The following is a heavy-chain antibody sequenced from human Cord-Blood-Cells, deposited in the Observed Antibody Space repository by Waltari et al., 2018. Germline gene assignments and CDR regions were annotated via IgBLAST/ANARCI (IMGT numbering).Heavy chain of an antibody. D-gene: IGHD1-1*01. CDR2: SIPILGIA. J-gene: IGHJ2*01. Sequence: QVQLVQSGAEVKKPGSSVKVSCKASGGTFSSYAISWVRQAPGQGLEWMGRSIPILGIANDAQKFQGRVTITADKSTSTAYMELSSLRSEDTAVYYCARETNTWYFDLWGRGTLVTVSS. CDR3: ARETNTWYFDL. CDR1: GGTFSSYA. V-gene: IGHV1-69*09.